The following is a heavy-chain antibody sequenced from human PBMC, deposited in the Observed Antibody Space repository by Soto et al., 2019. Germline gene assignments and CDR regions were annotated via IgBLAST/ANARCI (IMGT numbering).Heavy chain of an antibody. Sequence: PSETLSLTCTVSGGSISSGGYYWSWIRQHPGKGLEWIGYIYYSGSTYYNPSLKSRVTISVDTSKNQFSLKLSSVTAADTAVYYCARENLGYCSGGSCYPEGYNWFDPWGQGTLVTVSS. D-gene: IGHD2-15*01. CDR2: IYYSGST. CDR1: GGSISSGGYY. V-gene: IGHV4-31*03. CDR3: ARENLGYCSGGSCYPEGYNWFDP. J-gene: IGHJ5*02.